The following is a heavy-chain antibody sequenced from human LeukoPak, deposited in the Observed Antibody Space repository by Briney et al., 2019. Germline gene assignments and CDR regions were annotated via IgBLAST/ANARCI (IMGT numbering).Heavy chain of an antibody. J-gene: IGHJ5*02. CDR3: AREGYCSSTSCFNWFDP. CDR1: GYTFTGYY. Sequence: ASVKVSCKASGYTFTGYYMHWVRQAPGQGLEWMGWINPNSGGTNYAQKFQGRVTMTRNTSISTAYMELSRLRSDDTAVYYCAREGYCSSTSCFNWFDPWGQGTLVTVSS. D-gene: IGHD2-2*01. V-gene: IGHV1-2*02. CDR2: INPNSGGT.